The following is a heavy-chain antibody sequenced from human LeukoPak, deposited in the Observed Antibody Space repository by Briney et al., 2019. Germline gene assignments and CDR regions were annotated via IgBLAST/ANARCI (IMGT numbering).Heavy chain of an antibody. V-gene: IGHV3-23*01. CDR1: GFTFSSYA. CDR2: ISGSGGST. Sequence: GGSLRLSCAASGFTFSSYAMSWVRQAPGKGLEWVSAISGSGGSTYYADSVKGRFTISRDNAKNSLYLQMNSLRAEDTAVYYCARVYRGGTYYFDYWGQGTLVTVSS. D-gene: IGHD1-26*01. J-gene: IGHJ4*02. CDR3: ARVYRGGTYYFDY.